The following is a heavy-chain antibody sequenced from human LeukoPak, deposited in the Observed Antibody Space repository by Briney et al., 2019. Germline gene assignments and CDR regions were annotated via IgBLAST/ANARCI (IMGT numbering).Heavy chain of an antibody. CDR2: IYTSGST. V-gene: IGHV4-61*02. CDR1: GGSISSGDYY. J-gene: IGHJ4*02. D-gene: IGHD3-3*01. CDR3: ARGLRFLEG. Sequence: PSQTLSLTCTVSGGSISSGDYYWSWIRQPAGKGLEWIGRIYTSGSTNYNPSLKSRVTMSVDTSKNQFSLKLSSVTAADTAVYYCARGLRFLEGWGQGTLVTVSS.